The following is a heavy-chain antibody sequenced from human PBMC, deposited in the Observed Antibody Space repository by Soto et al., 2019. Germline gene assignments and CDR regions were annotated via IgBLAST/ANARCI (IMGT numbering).Heavy chain of an antibody. CDR1: GGSISSYY. V-gene: IGHV4-59*01. J-gene: IGHJ6*04. D-gene: IGHD3-10*01. CDR3: ARAYYYGSGSYGMDV. Sequence: SETLSLTCTVSGGSISSYYWSWIRQPPGKGLEWIGYIYYSGSTNYNPSLKSRVTISVDTSKNQFSLKLSSVTAADTAVYYCARAYYYGSGSYGMDVWGKGTTVTAPQ. CDR2: IYYSGST.